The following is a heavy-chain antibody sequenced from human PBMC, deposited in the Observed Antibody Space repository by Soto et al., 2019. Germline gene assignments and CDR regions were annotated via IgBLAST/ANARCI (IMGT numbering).Heavy chain of an antibody. CDR1: GGSLSDYF. CDR3: ARVLSGSYWYYFDY. Sequence: SETLSLTCVVSGGSLSDYFWSWIRQPPGKGLEWIGYIYYSGSTNYNPSLKSRVTISVDTSKNQFSLKLSSVTAADTAVYYCARVLSGSYWYYFDYWGQGTLVTVSS. J-gene: IGHJ4*02. V-gene: IGHV4-59*01. D-gene: IGHD1-26*01. CDR2: IYYSGST.